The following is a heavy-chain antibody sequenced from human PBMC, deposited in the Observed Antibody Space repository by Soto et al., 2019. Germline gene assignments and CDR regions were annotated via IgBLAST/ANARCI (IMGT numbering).Heavy chain of an antibody. CDR2: IRSKANSYAT. D-gene: IGHD1-26*01. V-gene: IGHV3-73*01. CDR3: TRPGGSYYLDY. CDR1: GFTFSGSA. J-gene: IGHJ4*02. Sequence: EVQLVESGGGLVQPGGSLKLSCAASGFTFSGSAMHWVRQASGKGLEWVGRIRSKANSYATAYAASVKGRFTISRDDSKNTAYLQMTSLKTEDTAVYYCTRPGGSYYLDYWGQGTLVTVSS.